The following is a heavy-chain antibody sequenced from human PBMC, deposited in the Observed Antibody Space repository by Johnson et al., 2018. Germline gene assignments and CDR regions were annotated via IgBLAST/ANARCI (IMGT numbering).Heavy chain of an antibody. CDR2: VSSDGSST. Sequence: VQLQESGGGLVQPGGSLRLSCTASGFTFSNYWFHWVRQSPGKGLEWVSRVSSDGSSTTYVDSVRDRFTISRDNAKNTRYLQMNSLRAEDTAVYYCARDTGGMDVWGQGTAVTVSS. CDR1: GFTFSNYW. V-gene: IGHV3-74*01. J-gene: IGHJ6*02. D-gene: IGHD3-10*01. CDR3: ARDTGGMDV.